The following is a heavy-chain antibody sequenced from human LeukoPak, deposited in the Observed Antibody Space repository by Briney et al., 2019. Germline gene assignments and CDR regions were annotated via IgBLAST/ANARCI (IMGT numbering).Heavy chain of an antibody. CDR2: ISGSGGST. CDR1: GFTFTSYS. Sequence: GGSLRLSCAASGFTFTSYSMNWVRQAPGKGLEWVSTISGSGGSTYYADSVKGRFTISRDNSKNTLYLQMNSLRAEDTAIYYCAEGGGQYYFDYWGQGTLVTVSS. D-gene: IGHD2-15*01. V-gene: IGHV3-23*01. J-gene: IGHJ4*02. CDR3: AEGGGQYYFDY.